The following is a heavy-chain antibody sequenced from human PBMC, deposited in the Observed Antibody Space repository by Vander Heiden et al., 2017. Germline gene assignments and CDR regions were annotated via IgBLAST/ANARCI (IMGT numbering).Heavy chain of an antibody. CDR1: GFTFSSYA. Sequence: DVLLLEPGGGLVQPGGSMRVSCAASGFTFSSYAMGWVRQAPGKGLEGFQAISGSGGSTYYADSVKGRFTISRDNSKNTLYLQMNSLRAEDTAVYYCAKILGYCSSNSCHLPGGDYWGQGTLVTVSS. V-gene: IGHV3-23*01. J-gene: IGHJ4*02. CDR3: AKILGYCSSNSCHLPGGDY. CDR2: ISGSGGST. D-gene: IGHD2-2*01.